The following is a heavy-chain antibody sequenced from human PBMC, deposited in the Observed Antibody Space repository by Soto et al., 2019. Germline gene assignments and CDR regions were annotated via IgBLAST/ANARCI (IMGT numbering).Heavy chain of an antibody. CDR1: GYTFTSYG. Sequence: QVQLVQSGAEVKKPGASVKVSCKASGYTFTSYGISWVRQAPGQGLEWMGWISAYNGNTNYAQKLQGRVTMTTDTSTSTAYMELRSLRSDDTGVYYCARDQGHDFWSGYPGSTPRDFDYWGQGTLVTVSS. CDR2: ISAYNGNT. J-gene: IGHJ4*02. CDR3: ARDQGHDFWSGYPGSTPRDFDY. V-gene: IGHV1-18*04. D-gene: IGHD3-3*01.